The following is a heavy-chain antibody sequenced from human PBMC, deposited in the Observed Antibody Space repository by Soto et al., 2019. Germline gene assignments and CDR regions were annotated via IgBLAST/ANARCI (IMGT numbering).Heavy chain of an antibody. J-gene: IGHJ5*02. Sequence: ASVKVSCKASGYTFTSYGISWVRQAPGQGLEWMGWISAYNGNTNYAQKLQGRVTMTTDTSTSTAYMELRSLRSDGTAVYYCARELWSSGPTGWSWFDPWGQGTLVTVSS. V-gene: IGHV1-18*01. CDR3: ARELWSSGPTGWSWFDP. CDR1: GYTFTSYG. CDR2: ISAYNGNT. D-gene: IGHD3-22*01.